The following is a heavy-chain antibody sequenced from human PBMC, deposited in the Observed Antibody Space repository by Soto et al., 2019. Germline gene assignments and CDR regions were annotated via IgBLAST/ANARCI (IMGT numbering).Heavy chain of an antibody. J-gene: IGHJ4*02. Sequence: GASVKVSCKASGYTFTSYDINWVRQATGQGLEWMGWMNPNSGNTGYAKKFQGRVTMTRNTFMSTAYMELSSLRSEDTAVYYCARSDSSGCDYWGQGTLVTVSS. CDR3: ARSDSSGCDY. CDR1: GYTFTSYD. V-gene: IGHV1-8*01. D-gene: IGHD3-22*01. CDR2: MNPNSGNT.